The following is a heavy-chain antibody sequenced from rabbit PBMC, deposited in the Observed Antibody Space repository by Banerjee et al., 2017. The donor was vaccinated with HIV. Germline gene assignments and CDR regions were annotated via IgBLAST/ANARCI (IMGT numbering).Heavy chain of an antibody. J-gene: IGHJ4*01. CDR2: IATSSGST. D-gene: IGHD3-3*01. CDR1: GFDLSSYYY. V-gene: IGHV1S45*01. CDR3: ARDADNNVRYYFNL. Sequence: QEQLEESGGDLVKPEGSLTLTCTASGFDLSSYYYMCWVRQAPGKGLELIACIATSSGSTYYASWAKGRFTISKTSSTTVTLQMTSLTAADTATYFCARDADNNVRYYFNLWGQGTLVTVS.